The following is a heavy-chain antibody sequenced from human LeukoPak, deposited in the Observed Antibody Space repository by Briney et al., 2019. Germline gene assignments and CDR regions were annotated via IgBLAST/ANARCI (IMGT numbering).Heavy chain of an antibody. Sequence: ASVKVSCKASGYTFTSYGISWVRQAPGQGLEWMGGFDPEDGETIYAQKFQGRVTMTEDTSTDTAYMELSSLRSEDTAVYYCATSLFRSSSWYVFDYWGQGTLVTVSS. J-gene: IGHJ4*02. D-gene: IGHD6-13*01. CDR1: GYTFTSYG. CDR3: ATSLFRSSSWYVFDY. V-gene: IGHV1-24*01. CDR2: FDPEDGET.